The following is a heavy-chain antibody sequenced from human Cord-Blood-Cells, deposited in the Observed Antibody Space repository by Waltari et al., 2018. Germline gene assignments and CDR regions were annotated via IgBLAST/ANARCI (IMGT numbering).Heavy chain of an antibody. V-gene: IGHV1-2*02. J-gene: IGHJ3*02. CDR2: INPNSGGT. D-gene: IGHD7-27*01. Sequence: QVQLVQSGAEVKKPGASVKVSCKASGYTFTGYYMHWVRQAPGQGLEWRGWINPNSGGTNYAKKFQGRVTMTRDTSISTAYMELSRLRSNDTAVYYCARARENWGDAFDIWGQGTMVTVSS. CDR1: GYTFTGYY. CDR3: ARARENWGDAFDI.